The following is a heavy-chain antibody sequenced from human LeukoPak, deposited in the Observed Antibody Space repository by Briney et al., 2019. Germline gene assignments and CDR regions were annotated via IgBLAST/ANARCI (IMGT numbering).Heavy chain of an antibody. D-gene: IGHD3-10*01. V-gene: IGHV2-5*02. CDR2: IYWDDDK. CDR1: GFSLTTSGVS. J-gene: IGHJ3*02. Sequence: GSGPTLVNPTQTLTLTCTFSGFSLTTSGVSVGWIRQPPGKALEWLALIYWDDDKPYSPSLKNRLTITKDTSKNQVVLTMTNMDPVDTATYYCAHRHPSRYYSDAFDIWGQGTMVTVSS. CDR3: AHRHPSRYYSDAFDI.